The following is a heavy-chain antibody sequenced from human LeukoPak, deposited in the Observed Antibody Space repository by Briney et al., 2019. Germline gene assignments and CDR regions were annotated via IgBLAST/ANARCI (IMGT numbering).Heavy chain of an antibody. V-gene: IGHV4-59*01. CDR1: GASISSYW. D-gene: IGHD3-10*01. CDR3: ARGRVQDGSTYYFDY. Sequence: SETLSLTCTVSGASISSYWRNWLRQPPGKGLEGMGYNYYSGSTNYSPSLKSRVTISVDTSKNQFSLKLSSVTAADTAVYYCARGRVQDGSTYYFDYWGQGTLVTVSS. CDR2: NYYSGST. J-gene: IGHJ4*02.